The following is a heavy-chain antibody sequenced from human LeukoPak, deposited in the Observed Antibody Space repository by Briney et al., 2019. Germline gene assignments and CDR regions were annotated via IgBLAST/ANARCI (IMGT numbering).Heavy chain of an antibody. D-gene: IGHD5-12*01. CDR3: ARAALPGYSGYEGRGYYFDY. CDR2: IYYIRST. Sequence: SETLSLTCTVSGGSISSSSFHWGWIRQPPGKGLEWIGSIYYIRSTFYSPSLKSRLTISVDTSKNQFSLKLSSVTAADTAVYYCARAALPGYSGYEGRGYYFDYWGQGTLVTVSS. CDR1: GGSISSSSFH. J-gene: IGHJ4*02. V-gene: IGHV4-39*01.